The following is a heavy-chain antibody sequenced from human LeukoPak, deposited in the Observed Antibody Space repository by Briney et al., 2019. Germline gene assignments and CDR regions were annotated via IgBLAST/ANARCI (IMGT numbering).Heavy chain of an antibody. CDR2: INPNSGGT. CDR3: ARPTRVGPGSNWFDP. D-gene: IGHD3-10*01. Sequence: ASVKVSCKASGYTFTGYYMHWVRQAPGQGLEGMGRINPNSGGTNYAQKFQGRVTMTRDTSISTAYMELSRLRSDDTAVYYCARPTRVGPGSNWFDPWGRGTLVTVSS. J-gene: IGHJ5*02. V-gene: IGHV1-2*06. CDR1: GYTFTGYY.